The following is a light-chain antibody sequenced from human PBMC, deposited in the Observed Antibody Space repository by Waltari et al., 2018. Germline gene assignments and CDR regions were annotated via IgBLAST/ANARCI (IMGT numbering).Light chain of an antibody. V-gene: IGLV2-14*01. CDR3: SSYTSSGTLGV. Sequence: QSALTQPASVSGSPGQSITISCTGTSSDVGGYNHVSWYQQYPGKAPKLMIYDVSNRPSGVANRFSGSKSGNTASLTISGLQAEDEADYYCSSYTSSGTLGVFGTGTKVTVL. CDR2: DVS. CDR1: SSDVGGYNH. J-gene: IGLJ1*01.